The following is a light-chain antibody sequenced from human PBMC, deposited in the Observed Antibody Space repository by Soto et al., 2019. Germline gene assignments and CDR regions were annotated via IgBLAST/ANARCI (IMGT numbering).Light chain of an antibody. V-gene: IGKV3-20*01. CDR2: GAS. Sequence: EIVLTQSPATLSLSPGERATLSCRASQSVSSYLAWYQQRPGQAPRLLIYGASTRATGIPDRFSGSGSGTDFTLTISRLEPEDFAVYYCQEHGSSPRTFGQWKKV. CDR1: QSVSSY. CDR3: QEHGSSPRT. J-gene: IGKJ1*01.